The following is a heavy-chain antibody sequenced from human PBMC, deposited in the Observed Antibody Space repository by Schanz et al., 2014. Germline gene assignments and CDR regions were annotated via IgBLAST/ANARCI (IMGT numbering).Heavy chain of an antibody. V-gene: IGHV3-11*06. Sequence: QMQLVESGGGVVQPGRSLRLSCAASGFSFSDYYMSWIRQAPGKGLEWISFINTGSNYINYADSVKGRFTISRDNAKNSLFLQMNSLRPEDTAVYYCARGRVLESWGQGTLVTVSS. CDR3: ARGRVLES. CDR2: INTGSNYI. CDR1: GFSFSDYY. J-gene: IGHJ5*02. D-gene: IGHD1-1*01.